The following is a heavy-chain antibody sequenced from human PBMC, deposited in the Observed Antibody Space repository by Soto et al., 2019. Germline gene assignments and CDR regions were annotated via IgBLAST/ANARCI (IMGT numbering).Heavy chain of an antibody. Sequence: PGGSLRLSCAASGFTFSGSAMHWVRQAPGKGLEWVAVISYDGSNKYYADSVKGRFTISRDNSKNTLYLQMNSLRAEDTAVYYCERNDDSSGQDYWGQGTLVTVSS. CDR2: ISYDGSNK. V-gene: IGHV3-30*04. CDR3: ERNDDSSGQDY. D-gene: IGHD3-22*01. J-gene: IGHJ4*02. CDR1: GFTFSGSA.